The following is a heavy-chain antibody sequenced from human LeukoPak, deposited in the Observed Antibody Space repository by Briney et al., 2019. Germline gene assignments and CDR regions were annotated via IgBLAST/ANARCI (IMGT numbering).Heavy chain of an antibody. CDR3: VRDKPIDY. Sequence: GGSLRLSCAASGFTVSSNYMNWVRQAPGKGLEWVSVIYSGGSTYYADSVKGRFTISRDTSKNTLYLQMNSLRAEDTAVYYCVRDKPIDYWGQGTLVTVFS. J-gene: IGHJ4*02. CDR1: GFTVSSNY. CDR2: IYSGGST. V-gene: IGHV3-53*01.